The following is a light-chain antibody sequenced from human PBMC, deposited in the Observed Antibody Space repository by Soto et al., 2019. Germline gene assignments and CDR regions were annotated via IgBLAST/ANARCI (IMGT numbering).Light chain of an antibody. CDR2: DVT. Sequence: QSVLTQPASVSVSPGQSITISCTGTSSDIGGYTYVSWYQQHPGKAPKLMIFDVTNRPSGVSNRFSGSKSGNTASLTISGLQADDEADYYCSSYTVSSTYVFGTGTKVTVL. J-gene: IGLJ1*01. V-gene: IGLV2-14*01. CDR1: SSDIGGYTY. CDR3: SSYTVSSTYV.